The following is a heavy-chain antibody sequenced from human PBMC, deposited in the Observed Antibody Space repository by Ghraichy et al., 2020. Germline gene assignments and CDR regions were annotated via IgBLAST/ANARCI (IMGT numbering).Heavy chain of an antibody. V-gene: IGHV3-48*01. CDR2: ITSDIRTI. CDR3: ARSRQYYFDS. Sequence: GESLNISCAASGFTFSIYSMNWVRQAPGKGLEWVSYITSDIRTIHYADSVKGRFTISRDNAKNSVYLQLSSLRAEDTAVYYCARSRQYYFDSWGQGALVTVSS. D-gene: IGHD6-6*01. CDR1: GFTFSIYS. J-gene: IGHJ4*02.